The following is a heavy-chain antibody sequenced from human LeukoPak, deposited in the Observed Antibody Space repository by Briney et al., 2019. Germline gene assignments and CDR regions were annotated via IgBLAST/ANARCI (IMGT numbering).Heavy chain of an antibody. CDR2: ISYDGSNK. CDR1: GFTFSSYG. CDR3: AKRRVAARPGYYYGMDV. J-gene: IGHJ6*02. V-gene: IGHV3-30*18. Sequence: PGGSLRLSCAASGFTFSSYGMHWVRQAPGKGLEWVAVISYDGSNKYYADSVKGRFTISRDNSKNTLYLQMNSLRAEDTAVYYCAKRRVAARPGYYYGMDVWGQGTTVTVSS. D-gene: IGHD6-6*01.